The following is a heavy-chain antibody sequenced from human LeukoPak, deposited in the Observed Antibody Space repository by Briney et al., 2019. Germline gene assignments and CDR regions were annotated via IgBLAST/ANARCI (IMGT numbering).Heavy chain of an antibody. CDR1: GGSLSSYY. Sequence: PSETLSLTCIVSGGSLSSYYWSWIRQPPGKGLEWIGYIYYSGSTNYNPSLKSRVTISVATSKNQFSLKLSSVTAADTAVYYCARSGYSYGADAFDIWGQGTMVTVSS. J-gene: IGHJ3*02. D-gene: IGHD5-18*01. CDR2: IYYSGST. CDR3: ARSGYSYGADAFDI. V-gene: IGHV4-59*01.